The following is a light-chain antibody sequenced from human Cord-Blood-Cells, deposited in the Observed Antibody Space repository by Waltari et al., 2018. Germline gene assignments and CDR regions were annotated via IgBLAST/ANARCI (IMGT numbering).Light chain of an antibody. CDR3: QQSYSTPNT. Sequence: DIQMTQSPSYMYASVGDRVTITCRASHGISSYLNWYQQKPGKAPKLLIYAASSLQSGVPSRFSGSGSGTDFTLTISSLQPEDFATYYCQQSYSTPNTFGQGTKLEIK. V-gene: IGKV1-39*01. J-gene: IGKJ2*01. CDR1: HGISSY. CDR2: AAS.